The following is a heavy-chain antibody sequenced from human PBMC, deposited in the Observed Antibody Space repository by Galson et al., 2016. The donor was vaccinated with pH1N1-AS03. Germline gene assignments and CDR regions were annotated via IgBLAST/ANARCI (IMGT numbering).Heavy chain of an antibody. CDR3: AKHESTSPRDWLEF. J-gene: IGHJ5*01. D-gene: IGHD2/OR15-2a*01. Sequence: SLRLSCAVSGFTFSSYAMSWVRQAPGKGLEWVSAISGSGNTYCAESVKGRFTISRDNSKRTLYLQMNSVRAEDTAVYYCAKHESTSPRDWLEFWGQGTLVTVSS. CDR2: ISGSGNT. V-gene: IGHV3-23*01. CDR1: GFTFSSYA.